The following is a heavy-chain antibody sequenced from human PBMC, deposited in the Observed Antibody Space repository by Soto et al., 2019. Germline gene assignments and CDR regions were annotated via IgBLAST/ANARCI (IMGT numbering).Heavy chain of an antibody. CDR3: AKDSWMVRGVVDR. J-gene: IGHJ5*02. D-gene: IGHD3-10*01. Sequence: GGSLRLSCAASGFTFSTYGMHWVRQAPGKGLEWVALISYDGSDKYYADSVKGRFTISRDNSKNTLYLQMNSLRAEDTAVYYCAKDSWMVRGVVDRWGQGTLVTVSS. CDR1: GFTFSTYG. V-gene: IGHV3-30*18. CDR2: ISYDGSDK.